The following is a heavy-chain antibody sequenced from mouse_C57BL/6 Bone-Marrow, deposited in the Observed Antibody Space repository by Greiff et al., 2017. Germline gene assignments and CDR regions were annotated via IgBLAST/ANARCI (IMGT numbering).Heavy chain of an antibody. V-gene: IGHV14-4*01. D-gene: IGHD2-1*01. J-gene: IGHJ4*01. CDR1: GFNIKDAY. CDR2: IDPENGDT. Sequence: VQLQQSGAELVRPGASVKLSCTASGFNIKDAYMHWVKQRPEQGLEWIGWIDPENGDTEYAPKFQGKDTITADTSSNTAYLQLSSLTSEDTAVYYCTLYYGNSYAMDYWGQGTSVTVSS. CDR3: TLYYGNSYAMDY.